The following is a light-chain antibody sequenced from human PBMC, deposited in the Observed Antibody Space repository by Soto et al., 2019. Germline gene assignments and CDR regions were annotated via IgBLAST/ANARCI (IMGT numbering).Light chain of an antibody. CDR2: GNS. J-gene: IGLJ2*01. Sequence: QSVLTQPPSVSGAPGQRVTISCTGSSSNIGAGYDVYWYQQLPGTAPKLLIYGNSNRPSGVPDRFSGSKSGTSASLAITGLQAEDEADYYCQSYDSSHVVFGGGTKLTVL. CDR3: QSYDSSHVV. CDR1: SSNIGAGYD. V-gene: IGLV1-40*01.